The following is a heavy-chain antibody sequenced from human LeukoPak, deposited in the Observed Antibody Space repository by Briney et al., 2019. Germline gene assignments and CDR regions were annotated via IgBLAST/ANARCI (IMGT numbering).Heavy chain of an antibody. CDR1: GYSFTSYW. CDR3: ARTPDSSGDYFDY. J-gene: IGHJ4*02. CDR2: IYPGDSDT. D-gene: IGHD3-22*01. V-gene: IGHV5-51*01. Sequence: GESLKISCKGSGYSFTSYWIGWVRQMPGKGLEWMGIIYPGDSDTRHSPSFQGQVTISADKSISTAYLQWSSLKASDTAMYYCARTPDSSGDYFDYWGQGTLVTVSS.